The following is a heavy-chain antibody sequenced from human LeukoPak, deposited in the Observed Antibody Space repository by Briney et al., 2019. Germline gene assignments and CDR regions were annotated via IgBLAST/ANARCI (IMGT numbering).Heavy chain of an antibody. CDR1: GYSFTSYW. Sequence: GESLKISCQGSGYSFTSYWIGWVRQMPGKGLEWMGIIYPGDSDTRYSPSFQGQVTISADKSISTAYLQWSSLKASDTAMYYCARQGCSSTSCYFYYYGMDVWGQGTTVTVSS. D-gene: IGHD2-2*01. CDR2: IYPGDSDT. J-gene: IGHJ6*02. CDR3: ARQGCSSTSCYFYYYGMDV. V-gene: IGHV5-51*01.